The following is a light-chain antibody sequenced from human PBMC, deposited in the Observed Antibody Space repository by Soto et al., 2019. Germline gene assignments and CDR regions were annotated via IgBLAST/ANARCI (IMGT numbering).Light chain of an antibody. CDR3: QQSYSTPIT. Sequence: DVQLTHSPSFLSASVGDRVTITCRASQSISSWLAWYQQKPGKAPKLLIYAASSLQSGVPSRFSGSGSGTDFTLTISSLQPEDFATYYCQQSYSTPITFGQGTRLEIK. CDR1: QSISSW. J-gene: IGKJ5*01. V-gene: IGKV1-39*01. CDR2: AAS.